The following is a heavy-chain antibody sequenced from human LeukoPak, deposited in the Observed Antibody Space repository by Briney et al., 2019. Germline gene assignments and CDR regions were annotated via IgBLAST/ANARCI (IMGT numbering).Heavy chain of an antibody. J-gene: IGHJ5*02. V-gene: IGHV1-3*02. D-gene: IGHD2-2*02. CDR2: SNAGNGNT. CDR1: GYTFTSYA. CDR3: AREREGLGYCSSTSCYTNWFDP. Sequence: GASVKVSCKASGYTFTSYAMHWVRQAPGQRLEWMGWSNAGNGNTKYSQVFQGRVTITRDTSASTAYMELSSLRSEDTAVYYCAREREGLGYCSSTSCYTNWFDPWGQGTLVTVSS.